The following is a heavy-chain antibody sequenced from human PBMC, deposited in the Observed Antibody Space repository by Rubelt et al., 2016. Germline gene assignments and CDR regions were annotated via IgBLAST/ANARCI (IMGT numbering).Heavy chain of an antibody. V-gene: IGHV1-2*06. D-gene: IGHD2-21*01. CDR1: GYTFTGYY. CDR2: IDHTSGAT. J-gene: IGHJ3*02. Sequence: QLVQSAAEVKEPGASVTVSCKASGYTFTGYYIPWMRQAPGQGLEWLGRIDHTSGATNYTKLFQGRVTRTSDTAVRTAYMGLRSLRSDDTAVYYCVVDAFDIWGQGTMVTVSS. CDR3: VVDAFDI.